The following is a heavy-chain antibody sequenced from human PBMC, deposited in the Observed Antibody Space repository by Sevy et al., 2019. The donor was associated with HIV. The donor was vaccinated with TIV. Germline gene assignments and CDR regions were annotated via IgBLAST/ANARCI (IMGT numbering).Heavy chain of an antibody. CDR3: AKEGGGYYYDSSGLFDY. CDR1: AFTFSSYA. V-gene: IGHV3-23*01. CDR2: ISGSGYLT. D-gene: IGHD3-22*01. J-gene: IGHJ4*02. Sequence: GGSLRLSCAASAFTFSSYAMSWVRQAPGKGLEWVSAISGSGYLTYYTDSVKGRFTISRDNSKNTLDLQMNSLRAEDTAVYYCAKEGGGYYYDSSGLFDYWGQGTLVTVSS.